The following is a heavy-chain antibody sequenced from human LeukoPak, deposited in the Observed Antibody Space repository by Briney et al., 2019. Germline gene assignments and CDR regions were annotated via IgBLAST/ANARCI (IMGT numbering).Heavy chain of an antibody. CDR3: ARDRSGGYDSDYFDY. CDR1: GYTFTSYY. CDR2: INPSGGST. J-gene: IGHJ4*02. V-gene: IGHV1-46*01. D-gene: IGHD5-12*01. Sequence: ASVKVSCKASGYTFTSYYMHWVRQAPGQGLEWMGIINPSGGSTSYAQKFQGRVTMTRDMSTSTVYMELSSLRSEDTAVYYCARDRSGGYDSDYFDYWGQETLVTVSS.